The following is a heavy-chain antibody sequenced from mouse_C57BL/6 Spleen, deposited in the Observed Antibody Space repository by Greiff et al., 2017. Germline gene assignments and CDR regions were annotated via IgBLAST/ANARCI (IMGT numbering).Heavy chain of an antibody. J-gene: IGHJ4*01. CDR2: INPNNGGT. D-gene: IGHD1-1*01. CDR3: AREIHYYGSSYVVPYAMDY. V-gene: IGHV1-18*01. CDR1: GYTFTDYN. Sequence: EVQLQQSGPELVKPGASVKIPCKASGYTFTDYNMDWVKQSHGKSLEWIGDINPNNGGTIYNQKFKGKATLTVDKSSSTAYMELRSLTSEDTAVYYCAREIHYYGSSYVVPYAMDYWGQGTSVTVSS.